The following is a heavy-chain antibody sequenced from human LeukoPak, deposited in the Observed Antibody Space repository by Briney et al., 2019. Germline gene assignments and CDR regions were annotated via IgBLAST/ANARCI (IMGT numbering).Heavy chain of an antibody. Sequence: SETLSLTCAVYGGSFSGYYWSWIRQPPGKGLEWIGEINHSGSTNYNPSLKSRVTISVDTSKNQFSLKLSSVTAADTAVYYCARSRIRWYPNGRCDPWGQGTLVTVSS. CDR3: ARSRIRWYPNGRCDP. V-gene: IGHV4-34*01. CDR1: GGSFSGYY. CDR2: INHSGST. J-gene: IGHJ5*02. D-gene: IGHD4-23*01.